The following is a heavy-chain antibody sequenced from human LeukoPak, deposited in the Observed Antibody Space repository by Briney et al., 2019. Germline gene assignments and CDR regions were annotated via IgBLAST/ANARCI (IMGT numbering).Heavy chain of an antibody. Sequence: PSQTLSLTCAVSGGSISSGGYSWSWIRQPPGKGLEWIGYIYHSGSTYYNPSLKSRVTISVDRSKNQFSLKLSSVTAADTAVYYCARARRGTVTTLDYWGQGTLVTVSS. CDR3: ARARRGTVTTLDY. J-gene: IGHJ4*02. CDR2: IYHSGST. D-gene: IGHD4-17*01. CDR1: GGSISSGGYS. V-gene: IGHV4-30-2*01.